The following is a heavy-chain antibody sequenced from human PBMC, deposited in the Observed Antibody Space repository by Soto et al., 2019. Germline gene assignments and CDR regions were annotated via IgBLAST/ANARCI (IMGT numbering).Heavy chain of an antibody. V-gene: IGHV1-2*02. D-gene: IGHD2-8*02. CDR2: LSPTTGGT. CDR3: ARPPGYVTYWYYCDT. CDR1: GNTLTSFY. J-gene: IGHJ4*02. Sequence: ASVKVSCKTSGNTLTSFYIHWVRQAPGQGLEWVGRLSPTTGGTNYAQHFQGRVTVTWDMSTFTAYMELSSLIYEDTAVYYSARPPGYVTYWYYCDTWGQVTQVTVSS.